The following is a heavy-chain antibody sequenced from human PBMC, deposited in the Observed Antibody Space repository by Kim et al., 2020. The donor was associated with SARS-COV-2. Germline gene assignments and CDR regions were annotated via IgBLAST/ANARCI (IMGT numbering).Heavy chain of an antibody. Sequence: SETLSLTCTVSNGSISGYYWSWIRQPPGKGLEWIGYVYHSGSTNYNPSLKSRVTVSLDTSKSQFSLTLASMTAADTAVYYCARAPPTGTGFDYWGQG. CDR1: NGSISGYY. CDR3: ARAPPTGTGFDY. V-gene: IGHV4-59*01. J-gene: IGHJ4*02. D-gene: IGHD3-9*01. CDR2: VYHSGST.